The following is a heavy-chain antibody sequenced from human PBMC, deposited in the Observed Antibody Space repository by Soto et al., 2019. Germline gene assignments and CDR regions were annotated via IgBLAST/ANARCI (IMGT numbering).Heavy chain of an antibody. CDR2: ISGDVSST. V-gene: IGHV3-74*01. CDR1: EFTFRSYW. CDR3: ARSLPGTYGAFDL. D-gene: IGHD1-7*01. Sequence: GGSLRLSCAASEFTFRSYWMHWVRQSPGKGLVWVSRISGDVSSTTYADSVRGRFTISRDNAKNTVYLQMDSLRAEDTAVYYCARSLPGTYGAFDLWGQGTRVTVSS. J-gene: IGHJ3*01.